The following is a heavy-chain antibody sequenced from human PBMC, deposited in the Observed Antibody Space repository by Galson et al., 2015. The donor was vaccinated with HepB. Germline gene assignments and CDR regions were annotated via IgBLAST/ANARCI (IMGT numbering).Heavy chain of an antibody. D-gene: IGHD3-10*01. V-gene: IGHV2-5*02. Sequence: PALVKPTQTLTLTCTFSGFSLSTSGVGVGWIRQPPGKALEWLALIYWDDDKRYSPSLKSRLTITKDTSKNQVVLTMTNMDPVDTATYYCAHVPSGPEGLLWFGGFDPWGQGTLVTVSS. CDR1: GFSLSTSGVG. CDR3: AHVPSGPEGLLWFGGFDP. J-gene: IGHJ5*02. CDR2: IYWDDDK.